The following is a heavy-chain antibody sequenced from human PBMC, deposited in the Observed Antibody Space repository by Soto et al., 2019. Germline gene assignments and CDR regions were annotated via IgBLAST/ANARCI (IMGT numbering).Heavy chain of an antibody. CDR2: IYYSGST. CDR3: ARAQDYSAPTYNWFDL. J-gene: IGHJ5*02. V-gene: IGHV4-59*01. D-gene: IGHD4-4*01. Sequence: PSETLSLTCTVSGGSISSYYWSWIRQPPGKGLEWIGYIYYSGSTNYNPSLKSRVTISVDTSKNQFSLKLSSVTAADTAVYFCARAQDYSAPTYNWFDLWGQGTLVTVSS. CDR1: GGSISSYY.